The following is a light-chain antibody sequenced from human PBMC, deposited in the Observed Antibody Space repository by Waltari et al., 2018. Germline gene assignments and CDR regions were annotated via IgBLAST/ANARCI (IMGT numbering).Light chain of an antibody. CDR2: GAS. J-gene: IGKJ1*01. V-gene: IGKV3-20*01. CDR3: QKYGSSPPT. Sequence: EIALTQFPVTLSLSPGERATLSCRASQSVSSSYLTWYQQQPGQAPSPLLYGASSRATGIPDSFSGSGSGTDFTLTISRLEPEELAVYYGQKYGSSPPTFGQGTKVEIK. CDR1: QSVSSSY.